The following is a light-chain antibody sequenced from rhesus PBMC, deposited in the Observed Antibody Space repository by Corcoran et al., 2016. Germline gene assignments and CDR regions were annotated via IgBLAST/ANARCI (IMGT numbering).Light chain of an antibody. V-gene: IGKV1-21*01. CDR3: QQHDSAPRT. CDR1: QGISIW. CDR2: KAS. J-gene: IGKJ1*01. Sequence: DIQMTQSPSSLSASVGDRVTITCRASQGISIWLAWYQQKHGKAPNLLIFKASTLQPGVPSRFSGRGSGTEFTLTITSLQPEDCATYYCQQHDSAPRTFGQGTKVEIK.